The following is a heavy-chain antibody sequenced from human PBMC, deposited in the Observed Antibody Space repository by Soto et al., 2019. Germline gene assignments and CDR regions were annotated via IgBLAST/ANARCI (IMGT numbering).Heavy chain of an antibody. D-gene: IGHD3-16*01. CDR3: AKLGYYYYYMDV. J-gene: IGHJ6*03. CDR2: INHSGST. V-gene: IGHV4-34*01. Sequence: SETLSLTCAVYGGSFSGYYWSWIRQPPGKGLEWIGEINHSGSTNYNPSLKSRVTISVDTSKNQFSLKLSSVTAADTAVYYCAKLGYYYYYMDVWGKGTTVTV. CDR1: GGSFSGYY.